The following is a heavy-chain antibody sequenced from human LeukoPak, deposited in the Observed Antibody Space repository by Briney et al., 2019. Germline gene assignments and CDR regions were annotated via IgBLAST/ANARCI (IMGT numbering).Heavy chain of an antibody. D-gene: IGHD4-17*01. V-gene: IGHV4-39*07. Sequence: SETLSLTCTVSCGSISSSSYYWGWIRQPRGKGLEWIGSIYYSGSTYYNPSLKSRVTISVDTSKNQFSLKLSSVTAADTAVYYCARPDYGDYLDAFDIWGQGTMVTVSS. CDR1: CGSISSSSYY. CDR2: IYYSGST. J-gene: IGHJ3*02. CDR3: ARPDYGDYLDAFDI.